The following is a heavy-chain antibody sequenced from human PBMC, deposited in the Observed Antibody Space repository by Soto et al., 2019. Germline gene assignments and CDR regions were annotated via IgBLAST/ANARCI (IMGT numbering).Heavy chain of an antibody. CDR3: ASGYYYDSSGYLNGGSFDY. CDR1: GGSFSGYY. D-gene: IGHD3-22*01. CDR2: INHSGST. Sequence: PSETLSLTCAVYGGSFSGYYWSWIRQPPGKGLEWIGEINHSGSTNYNPSLKSRVTISVDTSKNQFSLKLSSVTAADTAVYYCASGYYYDSSGYLNGGSFDYWGQGTLVTVSS. V-gene: IGHV4-34*01. J-gene: IGHJ4*02.